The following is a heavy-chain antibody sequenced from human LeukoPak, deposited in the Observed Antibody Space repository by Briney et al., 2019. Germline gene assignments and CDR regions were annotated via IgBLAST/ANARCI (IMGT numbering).Heavy chain of an antibody. V-gene: IGHV3-23*01. D-gene: IGHD4-17*01. CDR2: ITSSGGST. J-gene: IGHJ4*02. Sequence: GGSLRLSCAASGFTFSSYAMSWVRQAPGKGLEWVSSITSSGGSTYYAGSVKGQFTISRDNSKNTVYLQMNSLRAEDTAVYYCAKRPSDYGDSGSDWGQGTLVTVSS. CDR3: AKRPSDYGDSGSD. CDR1: GFTFSSYA.